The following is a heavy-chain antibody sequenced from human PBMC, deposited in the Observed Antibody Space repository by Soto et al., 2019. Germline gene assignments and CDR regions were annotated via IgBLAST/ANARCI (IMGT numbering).Heavy chain of an antibody. D-gene: IGHD2-8*02. V-gene: IGHV3-9*01. J-gene: IGHJ6*02. CDR2: LSWNSGTV. Sequence: EVQLVESGGGLVQPGRSLRLSCAASGFTFDDYAMHWVRQAPGKGLEWDSGLSWNSGTVGYADSVKGRFTISRDNAKNSLYLQMNSLRAEDTALYYCAKDRSVYCTGARCERRDYFYYYGMDVWGQGTTVTVSS. CDR1: GFTFDDYA. CDR3: AKDRSVYCTGARCERRDYFYYYGMDV.